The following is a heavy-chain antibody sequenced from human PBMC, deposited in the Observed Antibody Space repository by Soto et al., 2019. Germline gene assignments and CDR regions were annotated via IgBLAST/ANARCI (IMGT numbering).Heavy chain of an antibody. CDR2: INPNSGGT. D-gene: IGHD3-16*01. CDR3: ARGLRGTNYYYYGMDV. Sequence: ASVKVSCKASGYTFTGYYMHWVRQAPGQGLEWMGWINPNSGGTNYAQKFQGWVTMTRDTSISTAYMELSRLRSDDTAVYYCARGLRGTNYYYYGMDVWGQGTTVTVSS. J-gene: IGHJ6*02. V-gene: IGHV1-2*04. CDR1: GYTFTGYY.